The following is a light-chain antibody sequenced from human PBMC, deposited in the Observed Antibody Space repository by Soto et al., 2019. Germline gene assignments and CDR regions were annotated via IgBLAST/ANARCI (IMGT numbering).Light chain of an antibody. CDR3: QQYTNWPPIT. V-gene: IGKV3-15*01. Sequence: EIVLTQSPATLSVSPGERATLSCRASQSFSSNLAWYQQKPGQAPRLLIYGASTRATGIPARFSGSGSGTEFTLTISSLQSEDFAVYYCQQYTNWPPITFGQGTKVDIK. J-gene: IGKJ1*01. CDR1: QSFSSN. CDR2: GAS.